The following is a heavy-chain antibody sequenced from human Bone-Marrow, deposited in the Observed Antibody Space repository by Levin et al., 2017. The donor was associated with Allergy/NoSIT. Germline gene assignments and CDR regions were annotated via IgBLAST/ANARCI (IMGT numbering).Heavy chain of an antibody. CDR2: INHSGST. CDR1: GGSFSGYY. J-gene: IGHJ3*02. V-gene: IGHV4-34*01. CDR3: ARGLLAAAGDAFDI. D-gene: IGHD6-13*01. Sequence: SETLSLTCAVYGGSFSGYYWSWIRQPPGKGLEWIGEINHSGSTNYNPSLKSRVTISVDTSKNQFSLKLSSVTAADTAVYYCARGLLAAAGDAFDIWGQGTMVTVSS.